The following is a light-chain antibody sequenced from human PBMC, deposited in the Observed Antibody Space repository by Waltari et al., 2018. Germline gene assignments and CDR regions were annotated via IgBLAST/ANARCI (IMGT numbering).Light chain of an antibody. J-gene: IGKJ2*01. CDR1: QSITRN. Sequence: EILMTQSPATLSLSPGERATLSCRASQSITRNLAWHQQKPGPPPMLLIYGASTRATSIPARFSGSGSGTEFTLTISSLQSGDFAVYYCQQYNNWPLYTFGQGTKVEIK. V-gene: IGKV3-15*01. CDR2: GAS. CDR3: QQYNNWPLYT.